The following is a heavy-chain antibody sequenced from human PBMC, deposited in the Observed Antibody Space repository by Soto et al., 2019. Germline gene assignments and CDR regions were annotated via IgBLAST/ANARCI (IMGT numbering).Heavy chain of an antibody. CDR2: MSYDGSKI. CDR3: AKDRDPYYYYYLMDV. Sequence: QVQLVESGGGVIQPGRSLRLSCEASGFAFDTYGMHWIRQGAGQGLEWVATMSYDGSKIYYRDSVSGRFSISRDDSKRTLYLQMNSLRAEDTAVYYCAKDRDPYYYYYLMDVWGQGTTVTVSS. CDR1: GFAFDTYG. J-gene: IGHJ6*02. V-gene: IGHV3-30*18.